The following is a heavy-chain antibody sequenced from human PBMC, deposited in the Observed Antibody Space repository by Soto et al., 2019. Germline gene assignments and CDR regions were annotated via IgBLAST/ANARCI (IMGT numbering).Heavy chain of an antibody. Sequence: AKGKGLEWFSAMSAIGGSMASTESVKGGFTSSRDTSKNTLYLRMNSLRAEDTAIYSCAKFHRPKRLSGYYCYYSAHWGQRTPVTGFS. V-gene: IGHV3-23*01. CDR2: MSAIGGSM. J-gene: IGHJ4*02. CDR3: AKFHRPKRLSGYYCYYSAH. D-gene: IGHD5-12*01.